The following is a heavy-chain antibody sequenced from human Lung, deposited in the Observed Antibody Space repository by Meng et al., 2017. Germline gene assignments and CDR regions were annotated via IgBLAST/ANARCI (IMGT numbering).Heavy chain of an antibody. Sequence: QVQLQQWGAGVLKPSETLSLPCVVSGGSVSDYYWSWIRQPPGNGLEWIGEINHSGSTNYNPSLESRATISVDTSQNNLSLKLSSVTAADSAVYYCARGPTTMAHDFDYWGQGTLVTVSS. V-gene: IGHV4-34*01. J-gene: IGHJ4*02. CDR2: INHSGST. D-gene: IGHD4-11*01. CDR3: ARGPTTMAHDFDY. CDR1: GGSVSDYY.